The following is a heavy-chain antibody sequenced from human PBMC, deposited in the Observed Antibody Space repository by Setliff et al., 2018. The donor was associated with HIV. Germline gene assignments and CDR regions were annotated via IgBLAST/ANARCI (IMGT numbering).Heavy chain of an antibody. CDR2: INHAGST. D-gene: IGHD3-3*01. V-gene: IGHV4-34*01. CDR1: GASFSGYF. Sequence: SETLSLTCTLYGASFSGYFWSWIRQLPGKGLEWIGEINHAGSTNFNPSLKGRVTISVDMSKRQFSLHLTSVTAADTAVYYCATLSGPVDHWGQGTLVTVSS. CDR3: ATLSGPVDH. J-gene: IGHJ4*02.